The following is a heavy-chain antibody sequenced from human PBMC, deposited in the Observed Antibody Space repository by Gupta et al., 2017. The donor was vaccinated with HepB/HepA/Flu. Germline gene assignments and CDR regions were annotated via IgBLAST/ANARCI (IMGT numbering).Heavy chain of an antibody. CDR2: ISGNNSRK. CDR1: GYTFTYYA. Sequence: QVQLVQSGAEVKNPGASVLVSCKPSGYTFTYYAFTWVRQAPRKGLEWMGWISGNNSRKGYPQKLQGRVTMTTDTSTHTADTVLRGLISDDAAVEYGGGWGPVYYGMDGWGKGTTVTVSS. D-gene: IGHD3-16*01. CDR3: GGWGPVYYGMDG. V-gene: IGHV1-18*01. J-gene: IGHJ6*04.